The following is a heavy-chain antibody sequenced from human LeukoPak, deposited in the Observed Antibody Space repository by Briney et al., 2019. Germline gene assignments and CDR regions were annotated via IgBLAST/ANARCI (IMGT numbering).Heavy chain of an antibody. CDR1: GGSISSYY. D-gene: IGHD4-17*01. CDR2: IYYSGST. Sequence: PSETLSLTCTVSGGSISSYYWSWIRQPPGKGLEWIGYIYYSGSTNYNPSLKSRVTISVDTSKNQFSLKLSSVTAADTAVYYCARDSIGLGYGDYNNWFDPWGQGTLVTVSS. CDR3: ARDSIGLGYGDYNNWFDP. J-gene: IGHJ5*02. V-gene: IGHV4-59*01.